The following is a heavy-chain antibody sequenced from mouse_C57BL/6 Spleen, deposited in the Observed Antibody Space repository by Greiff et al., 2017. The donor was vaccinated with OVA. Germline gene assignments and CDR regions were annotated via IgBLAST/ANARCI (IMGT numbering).Heavy chain of an antibody. D-gene: IGHD2-4*01. V-gene: IGHV1-82*01. CDR3: ARGRLWDYDLYYAMDY. J-gene: IGHJ4*01. CDR2: IYPGDGDT. CDR1: GYAFSSSW. Sequence: QVQLKESGPELVKPGASVKISCKASGYAFSSSWMNWVKQRPGKGLEWIGRIYPGDGDTNYNGKFKGKATLTADKSSSTAYMQLSSLTSEDSAVYFWARGRLWDYDLYYAMDYWGQGTSVTVSS.